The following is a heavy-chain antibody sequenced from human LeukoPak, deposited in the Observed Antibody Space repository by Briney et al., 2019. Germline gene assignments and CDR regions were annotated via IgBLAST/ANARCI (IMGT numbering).Heavy chain of an antibody. CDR2: TNPRGTST. D-gene: IGHD4-23*01. CDR3: ARDNSIHERGWWFDP. Sequence: ASVKVSCKASGYSFTSHYMHWVRQAPGQGLEWMGLTNPRGTSTIYAEKFQGRIIMTRDMSTTKDYMELSSLKSDDTAVYYCARDNSIHERGWWFDPWGQGTLVTVSS. V-gene: IGHV1-46*01. CDR1: GYSFTSHY. J-gene: IGHJ5*02.